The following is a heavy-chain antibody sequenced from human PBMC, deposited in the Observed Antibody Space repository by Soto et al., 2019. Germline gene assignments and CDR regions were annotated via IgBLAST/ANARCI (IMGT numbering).Heavy chain of an antibody. D-gene: IGHD3-3*01. J-gene: IGHJ5*02. CDR1: GGSISSGDYY. V-gene: IGHV4-30-4*01. CDR3: ARTTIFGVNWFDP. Sequence: SETLSLTCTVSGGSISSGDYYWSWIRQSPGKGLEWIGYIYYSGDAYYNPSLESRVLMSLDTSREQLSLKLTPVTAADTAVYYCARTTIFGVNWFDPWGQGTLVTVSS. CDR2: IYYSGDA.